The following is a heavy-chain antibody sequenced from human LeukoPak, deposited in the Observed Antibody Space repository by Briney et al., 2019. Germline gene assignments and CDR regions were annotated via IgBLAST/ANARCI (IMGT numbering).Heavy chain of an antibody. CDR1: GFTFSSYG. CDR3: ARDAYSGYESFFDY. CDR2: IWYDGSNK. Sequence: GGSLRLSCAVSGFTFSSYGMHWVRQAPGKGLEWVAVIWYDGSNKYYADSVKGRFTISRDNSKNTLYLQMNSLRAEDTAVYYCARDAYSGYESFFDYWGQGTLVTVSS. V-gene: IGHV3-33*08. J-gene: IGHJ4*02. D-gene: IGHD5-12*01.